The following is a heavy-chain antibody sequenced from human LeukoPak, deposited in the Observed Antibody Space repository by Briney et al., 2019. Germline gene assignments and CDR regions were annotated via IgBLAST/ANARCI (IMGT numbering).Heavy chain of an antibody. V-gene: IGHV4-34*01. D-gene: IGHD4-17*01. Sequence: SETLSLTCAVYGGSFSGYYWSWIRQPPGKGLEWIGEINHSGSTNYNPSLKSRVTISVDTSKNQFSLKLSPVTAADTAVYYCASSYGPSYDYGDYVSYFDYWGQGTLVTVSS. CDR1: GGSFSGYY. CDR2: INHSGST. CDR3: ASSYGPSYDYGDYVSYFDY. J-gene: IGHJ4*02.